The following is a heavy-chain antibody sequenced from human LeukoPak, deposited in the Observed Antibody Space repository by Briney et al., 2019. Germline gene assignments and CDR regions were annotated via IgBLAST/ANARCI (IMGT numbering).Heavy chain of an antibody. CDR2: ISSSSSYI. CDR1: GFTFSSYS. V-gene: IGHV3-21*01. CDR3: ATMGDEGMIQH. Sequence: GGSLRLSCAASGFTFSSYSMNWVRQAPGKGLEWASSISSSSSYIYYADSVKGRFTISRDNAKNSLYLQMNSLRAEDTAVYYCATMGDEGMIQHWGQGTLVTVSS. J-gene: IGHJ1*01. D-gene: IGHD3-16*01.